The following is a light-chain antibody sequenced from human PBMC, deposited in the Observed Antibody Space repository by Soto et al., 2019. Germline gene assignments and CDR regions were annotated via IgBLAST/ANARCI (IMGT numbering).Light chain of an antibody. J-gene: IGKJ4*01. Sequence: EIVMTQSPATLSVSPGERATLSCRASQSVTNNLAWYQQKPGQAPRLVIYGASTRATGIPARFSGSGSGTEFSLTISSLQSEDFAVYYCQQYNNWPLTVGGGTKVDI. CDR1: QSVTNN. V-gene: IGKV3-15*01. CDR2: GAS. CDR3: QQYNNWPLT.